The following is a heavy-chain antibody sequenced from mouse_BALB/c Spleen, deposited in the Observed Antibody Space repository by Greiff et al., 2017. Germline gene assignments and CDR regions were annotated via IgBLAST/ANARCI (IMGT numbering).Heavy chain of an antibody. CDR3: ARSPYGSSYEDY. V-gene: IGHV5-17*02. D-gene: IGHD1-1*01. CDR1: GFTFSSFG. Sequence: EVQGVESGGGLVQPGGSRKLSCAASGFTFSSFGMHWVRQAPEKGLEWVAYISSGSSTIYYADTVKGRFTISRDNPKNTLFLQMTSLRSEDTAMYYCARSPYGSSYEDYWGQGTTLTVSS. J-gene: IGHJ2*01. CDR2: ISSGSSTI.